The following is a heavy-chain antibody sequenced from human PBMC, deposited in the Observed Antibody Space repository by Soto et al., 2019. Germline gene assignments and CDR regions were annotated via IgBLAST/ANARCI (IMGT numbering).Heavy chain of an antibody. CDR2: VSAGGYAT. V-gene: IGHV3-23*01. J-gene: IGHJ4*02. CDR1: GFPFSSYA. D-gene: IGHD2-15*01. Sequence: PGGSLRLSCAGSGFPFSSYAMDWVRQAPGKGLEWVSVVSAGGYATYYADSVKGRFTISRDNSKNTLHLQMSNLRAEDTALYYCAKDRDCSVGSCWDYFDSWGQGTLVTVSS. CDR3: AKDRDCSVGSCWDYFDS.